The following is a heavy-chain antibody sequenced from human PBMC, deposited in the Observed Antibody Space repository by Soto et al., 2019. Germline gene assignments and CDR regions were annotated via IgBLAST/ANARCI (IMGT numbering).Heavy chain of an antibody. V-gene: IGHV1-18*03. CDR2: ISAYNGNT. CDR3: ARDFVRDYYDSSGYYLIPYFDY. D-gene: IGHD3-22*01. Sequence: QVQLVQSGAEVKKPGASVKVSCKASGYTFTSYGISWVRQAPGQGLEWMGWISAYNGNTKYAQKLQGRVTMTTDTSTSTAYMELRSLRSDDMAVYYCARDFVRDYYDSSGYYLIPYFDYWVQGTLVTVSS. J-gene: IGHJ4*02. CDR1: GYTFTSYG.